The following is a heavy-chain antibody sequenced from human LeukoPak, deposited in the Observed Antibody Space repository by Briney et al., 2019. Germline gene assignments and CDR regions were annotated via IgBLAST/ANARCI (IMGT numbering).Heavy chain of an antibody. J-gene: IGHJ4*02. CDR1: GYTFTSYG. CDR2: ISAYNGNT. Sequence: ASVKVSCKASGYTFTSYGISWVRQAPGQGLEWMGWISAYNGNTNYAQKLQGRVTMTTDTSTSTAYMELRSPRSDDTAVYYCARDLGAAFMVRGVPFDYWGQGTLVTVSS. CDR3: ARDLGAAFMVRGVPFDY. V-gene: IGHV1-18*01. D-gene: IGHD3-10*01.